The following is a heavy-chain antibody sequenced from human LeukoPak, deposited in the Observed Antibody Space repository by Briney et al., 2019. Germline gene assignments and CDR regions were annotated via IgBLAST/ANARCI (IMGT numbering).Heavy chain of an antibody. CDR2: INREPGTI. Sequence: GGSLRLSCAASGFTFSTYSMNWVRQVPGKGLEWVSHINREPGTIYYADSVEGRFTVSRNNAKNSMYLQMNSLRPEDTAVYYCTRGGYCSGGRCYGGDYWGQGTLVTVSS. CDR3: TRGGYCSGGRCYGGDY. D-gene: IGHD2-15*01. V-gene: IGHV3-48*01. CDR1: GFTFSTYS. J-gene: IGHJ4*02.